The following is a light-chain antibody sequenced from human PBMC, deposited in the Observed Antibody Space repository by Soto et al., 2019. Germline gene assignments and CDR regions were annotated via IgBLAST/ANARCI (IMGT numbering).Light chain of an antibody. J-gene: IGLJ1*01. Sequence: QSALTQPASVSGSPGQSITISCTGTSSDVGGYNLVSWYQQQPDKAPKLMIFDGNFRPSGVSNRYSGSKFGNTASLTISGLQAEDEGDYYCCSYAGSSTLVFGTGTKLTVL. CDR1: SSDVGGYNL. V-gene: IGLV2-23*01. CDR3: CSYAGSSTLV. CDR2: DGN.